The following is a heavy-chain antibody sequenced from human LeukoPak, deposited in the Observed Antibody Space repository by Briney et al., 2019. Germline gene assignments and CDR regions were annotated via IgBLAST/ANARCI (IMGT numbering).Heavy chain of an antibody. V-gene: IGHV4-34*01. CDR1: GGSFSGYY. Sequence: SETLSLTCAVYGGSFSGYYWSWIRQPPGKGLEWIGSIYYSGSTYYNPSLKSRVTISVDTSKNQFSLKLSSVTAADTAVYYCALYSYGYYYYYYYMDVWGKGTTVTVSS. CDR2: IYYSGST. CDR3: ALYSYGYYYYYYYMDV. D-gene: IGHD5-18*01. J-gene: IGHJ6*03.